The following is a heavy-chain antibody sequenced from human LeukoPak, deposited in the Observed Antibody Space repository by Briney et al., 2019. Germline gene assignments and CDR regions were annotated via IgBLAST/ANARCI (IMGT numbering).Heavy chain of an antibody. CDR3: ARGGPNNRGFFDY. CDR1: GFTFDDYA. Sequence: PGGSLRLSCAASGFTFDDYAIHWVRQGPGKGLEWVSLVSWDGVTTYYADSVQGRFTISRDNNRDSLFLQMNSLRADDTALYYCARGGPNNRGFFDYWGQGTLVTVSS. CDR2: VSWDGVTT. V-gene: IGHV3-43D*03. D-gene: IGHD2/OR15-2a*01. J-gene: IGHJ4*02.